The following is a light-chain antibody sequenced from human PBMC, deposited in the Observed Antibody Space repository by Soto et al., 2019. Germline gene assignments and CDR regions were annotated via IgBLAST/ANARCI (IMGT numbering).Light chain of an antibody. J-gene: IGLJ1*01. CDR3: HVWDSSSEHV. CDR2: DDS. CDR1: NIGSKS. Sequence: SYELAQPPSVSVAPGQTARITFVVNNIGSKSVHWYQQKPGQAPVLVVDDDSDRPSGIPERFSGSNSGNTATLTISRVEAGDEADYFCHVWDSSSEHVFGTGTKVTVL. V-gene: IGLV3-21*02.